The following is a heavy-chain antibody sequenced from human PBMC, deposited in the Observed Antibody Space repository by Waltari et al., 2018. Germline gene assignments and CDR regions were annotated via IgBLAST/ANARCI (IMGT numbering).Heavy chain of an antibody. J-gene: IGHJ3*01. CDR2: IKSRTEGGTT. V-gene: IGHV3-15*01. CDR1: GLTCGHAW. Sequence: EVQLVESGGGLVKPGGSLGLSCEASGLTCGHAWMRWVRQAPGKGLEWVGRIKSRTEGGTTDYAAPVKGRFSVSRDDSKKMLYLEMNNLKTEDTAMYFCTTRSLVEGTDDVLDLWGRGTMAIVSS. CDR3: TTRSLVEGTDDVLDL. D-gene: IGHD2-21*02.